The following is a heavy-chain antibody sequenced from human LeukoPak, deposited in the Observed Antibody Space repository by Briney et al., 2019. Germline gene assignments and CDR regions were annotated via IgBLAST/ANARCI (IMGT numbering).Heavy chain of an antibody. J-gene: IGHJ5*02. CDR1: GGSISSSSYY. V-gene: IGHV4-61*05. CDR3: ARGWRSWTPSVAAAGTGVWFDP. D-gene: IGHD6-13*01. CDR2: IYYSGST. Sequence: SETLSLTCTVSGGSISSSSYYWGWIRQPPGKGLEWIGYIYYSGSTNYNPSPKSRVTISVDTSKNQFSLKLSSVTAADTAVYYCARGWRSWTPSVAAAGTGVWFDPWGQGTLVTVSS.